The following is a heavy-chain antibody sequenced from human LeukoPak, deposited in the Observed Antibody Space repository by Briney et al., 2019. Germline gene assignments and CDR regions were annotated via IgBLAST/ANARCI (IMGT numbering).Heavy chain of an antibody. J-gene: IGHJ4*02. V-gene: IGHV3-30*02. CDR3: AKDLMEYYDSSGSE. CDR1: GFSFTESG. Sequence: PGGSLRLSCAASGFSFTESGMHWVRQAPGRGLEWLAFIQFHGSDIFYADSVEGRFTISRDNSRNALYVQMNSLRAEDTAVYYCAKDLMEYYDSSGSEWGQGTLVIVSS. D-gene: IGHD3-22*01. CDR2: IQFHGSDI.